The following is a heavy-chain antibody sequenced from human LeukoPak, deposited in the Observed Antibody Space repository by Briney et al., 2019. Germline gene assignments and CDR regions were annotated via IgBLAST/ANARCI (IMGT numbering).Heavy chain of an antibody. CDR1: GFPFSNFW. Sequence: GGSLRLSFAASGFPFSNFWMTWVRPGPGKGLQWVASINQAGSEQYYVASVRGRFTVSRDDAENSLYLQMNSLRAEDTAVYYCARDPYSSSSFDYWGQGTLVTVSS. D-gene: IGHD6-6*01. CDR3: ARDPYSSSSFDY. J-gene: IGHJ4*02. CDR2: INQAGSEQ. V-gene: IGHV3-7*01.